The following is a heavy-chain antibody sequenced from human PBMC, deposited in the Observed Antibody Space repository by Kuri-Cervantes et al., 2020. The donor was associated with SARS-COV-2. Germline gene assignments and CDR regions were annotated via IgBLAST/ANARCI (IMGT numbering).Heavy chain of an antibody. CDR2: ITDEGADT. CDR1: GFTFSSFA. CDR3: VKCSAASHPCYLDY. D-gene: IGHD3-10*02. J-gene: IGHJ4*03. Sequence: GGSLRLSCAGSGFTFSSFAMAWVRQAPGKGLEWISDITDEGADTYIADSVKGRFTISRDNSKYSLTLQMSSLRAEDTAIYYCVKCSAASHPCYLDYWGQGTLVTVSS. V-gene: IGHV3-23*01.